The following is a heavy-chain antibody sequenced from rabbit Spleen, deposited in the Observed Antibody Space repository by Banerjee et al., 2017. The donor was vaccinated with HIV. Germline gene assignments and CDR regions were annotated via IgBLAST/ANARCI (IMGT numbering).Heavy chain of an antibody. CDR1: GFDFSDKA. D-gene: IGHD3-1*01. J-gene: IGHJ4*01. CDR3: ARDLASVVGWNFSL. V-gene: IGHV1S47*01. Sequence: QEQLEESGGGPVQPGGSLKLSCKASGFDFSDKAVMCWVRQAPGKGLEWIGDIDPIFGIAVYASGVNGRFTISSHNAQNTLYLQLDSLTTADTATYFCARDLASVVGWNFSLWGPGTLVTVS. CDR2: IDPIFGIA.